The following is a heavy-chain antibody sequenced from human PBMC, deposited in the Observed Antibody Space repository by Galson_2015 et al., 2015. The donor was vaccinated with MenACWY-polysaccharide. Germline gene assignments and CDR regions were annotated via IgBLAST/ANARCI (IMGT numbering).Heavy chain of an antibody. D-gene: IGHD3-3*01. CDR3: AEGITIFAVPPDY. V-gene: IGHV3-23*01. Sequence: SLRLSCAASGFTFRNYAMSWVRQAPGKGLEWVSTGSGSGGTTYYADSVKGRFTISRDNSKNTLYLQMNSLRAEDTAVYYCAEGITIFAVPPDYWGQGTLVTVSS. CDR2: GSGSGGTT. CDR1: GFTFRNYA. J-gene: IGHJ4*02.